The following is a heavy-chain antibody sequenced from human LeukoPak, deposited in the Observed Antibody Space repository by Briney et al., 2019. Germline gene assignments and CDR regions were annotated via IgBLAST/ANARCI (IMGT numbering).Heavy chain of an antibody. CDR3: ARDNSVDDNAWWFDP. CDR2: IIPISGTA. Sequence: SVKVSCKASGGTFSSYAISWVRQAPGQGLEWMGGIIPISGTANYAQKIQGRVTITADKITSTAYMELSSLRSEDTAIYYCARDNSVDDNAWWFDPWGQGTLVTVSS. V-gene: IGHV1-69*06. CDR1: GGTFSSYA. J-gene: IGHJ5*02. D-gene: IGHD3-22*01.